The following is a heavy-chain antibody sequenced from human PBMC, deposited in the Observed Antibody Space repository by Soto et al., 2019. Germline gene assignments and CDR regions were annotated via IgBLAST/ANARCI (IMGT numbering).Heavy chain of an antibody. Sequence: SETLSLTCTVSGDSISSNYWSWIRQPPGKGLEWIGYISNSGYTNYNPSLKSRVTISVDTSKNQFSLKLSSVTAADTAVYYCARKNDYYAYWGQGTLVTVYS. CDR3: ARKNDYYAY. CDR2: ISNSGYT. J-gene: IGHJ4*02. CDR1: GDSISSNY. V-gene: IGHV4-59*01.